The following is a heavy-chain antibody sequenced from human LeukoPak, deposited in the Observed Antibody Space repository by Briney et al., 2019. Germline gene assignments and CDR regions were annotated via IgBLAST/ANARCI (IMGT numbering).Heavy chain of an antibody. Sequence: SETLSLTCTVSGGSISSYHWSWFRQPPGKGLEWIGYIYYSGSTNYNPSLKSRVTISVDTSKNQFSLKLSSVTAADTAVYYCARENYYYGMDVWGQGTTVTVSS. CDR2: IYYSGST. CDR1: GGSISSYH. CDR3: ARENYYYGMDV. J-gene: IGHJ6*02. V-gene: IGHV4-59*01.